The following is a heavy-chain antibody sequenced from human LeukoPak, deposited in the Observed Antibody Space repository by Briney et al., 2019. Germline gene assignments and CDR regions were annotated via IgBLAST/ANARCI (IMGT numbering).Heavy chain of an antibody. Sequence: KPSETLSLTCTVSGGSISSYYWSWIRQPPGKGLEWIGYIYYSGSTNYNPSLKSRVTMSVDTSKNQFSLKLSSVTAADTAVYYCAKAGSDYYGMDVWGQGTTVTVSS. D-gene: IGHD6-19*01. V-gene: IGHV4-59*12. J-gene: IGHJ6*02. CDR3: AKAGSDYYGMDV. CDR2: IYYSGST. CDR1: GGSISSYY.